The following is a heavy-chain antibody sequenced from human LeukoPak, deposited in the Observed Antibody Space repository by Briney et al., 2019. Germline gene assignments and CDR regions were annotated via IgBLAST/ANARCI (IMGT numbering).Heavy chain of an antibody. CDR2: IYTSGST. V-gene: IGHV4-4*07. D-gene: IGHD1-26*01. CDR1: TASISSYY. J-gene: IGHJ6*03. Sequence: PSETLSLTCTVSTASISSYYCSWIRQPAGNGLEWNGRIYTSGSTNYNPSLKSRVTMSVDTSKNQFALKLSSVTAADTAVYYCARSQGRRFLPTPPYMDVWGKGTTVTVSS. CDR3: ARSQGRRFLPTPPYMDV.